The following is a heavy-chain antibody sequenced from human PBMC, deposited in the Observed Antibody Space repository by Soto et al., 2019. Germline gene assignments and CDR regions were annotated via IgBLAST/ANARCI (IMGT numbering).Heavy chain of an antibody. J-gene: IGHJ5*02. CDR1: GYTFTNYE. V-gene: IGHV1-8*01. CDR2: MNPGSGNT. Sequence: QVQLVQSGAEVKKPGASVKVSCKASGYTFTNYEINWVRQATGQGLEWMGWMNPGSGNTGYAHKFQGRVTMTRNISISTAYMGLSRLGSDDTAIYYCARMAASGSLNWFDPWGQGTLVTVSS. D-gene: IGHD3-10*01. CDR3: ARMAASGSLNWFDP.